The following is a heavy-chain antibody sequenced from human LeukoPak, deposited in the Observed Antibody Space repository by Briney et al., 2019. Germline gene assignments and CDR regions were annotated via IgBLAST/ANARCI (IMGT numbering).Heavy chain of an antibody. Sequence: QPGGSLRLSCAASGFTFSSYSMNWVRQAPGKGLEWVSYISSSSSTIYYADSVKGRFTISRDNAKNSLYLQMNSLRAEDTAVYYCARYPPYCSSTSCNGGFDYWGQGTLVTVSS. CDR1: GFTFSSYS. CDR3: ARYPPYCSSTSCNGGFDY. V-gene: IGHV3-48*01. CDR2: ISSSSSTI. D-gene: IGHD2-2*01. J-gene: IGHJ4*02.